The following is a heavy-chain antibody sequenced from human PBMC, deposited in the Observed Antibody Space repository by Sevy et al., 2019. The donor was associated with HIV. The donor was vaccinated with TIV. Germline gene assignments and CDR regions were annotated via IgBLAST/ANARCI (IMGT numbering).Heavy chain of an antibody. D-gene: IGHD2-15*01. CDR2: ISPHNGDT. CDR1: GYTFSTYR. V-gene: IGHV1-18*01. Sequence: ASVKVSCKVSGYTFSTYRITWVRQAPGQWLEWMGWISPHNGDTNYAQKLQGRVTMITDTSTSTAYMELRSLRSDDSAVYYCARAYCSSGRCYSLAYWGQGTLVTVSS. CDR3: ARAYCSSGRCYSLAY. J-gene: IGHJ4*02.